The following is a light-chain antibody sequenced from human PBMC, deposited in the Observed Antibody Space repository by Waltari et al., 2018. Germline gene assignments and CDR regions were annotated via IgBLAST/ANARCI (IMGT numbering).Light chain of an antibody. CDR2: DAS. V-gene: IGKV3-11*01. Sequence: EIVLTQSPATLSLSPGERATLSCRASQSVGSYLAWYQQRPGQAARLLVSDASNRATGSPARFSGSGSETDFTLTISSLEPEDFAVYYCQQRNTWWTFGQGTKVEIK. J-gene: IGKJ1*01. CDR3: QQRNTWWT. CDR1: QSVGSY.